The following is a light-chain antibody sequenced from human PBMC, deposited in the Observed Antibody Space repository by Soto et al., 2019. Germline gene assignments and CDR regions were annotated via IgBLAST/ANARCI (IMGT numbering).Light chain of an antibody. V-gene: IGKV3-20*01. CDR1: QSVSSIY. CDR2: GAS. J-gene: IGKJ1*01. CDR3: QQYGSSLWT. Sequence: EIVLTQSPGSLSLSPGERATLSCRASQSVSSIYLAWYQQKPGQSPRLLIYGASSRATGLPDRFSGSGSGTDFTLTISRLEPEDFAVYYCQQYGSSLWTFGQGTKVEIK.